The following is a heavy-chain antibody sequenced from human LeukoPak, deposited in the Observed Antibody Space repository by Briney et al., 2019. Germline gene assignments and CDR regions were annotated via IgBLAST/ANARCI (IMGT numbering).Heavy chain of an antibody. J-gene: IGHJ3*02. CDR3: ARPKRYCSSTSCPANAFDI. D-gene: IGHD2-2*01. CDR1: GFSFSSYT. Sequence: GGSLRLSCAASGFSFSSYTVNWVRQAPGKGLEWVSSISGSSYYIYYADSVRGRFTISRDNAENSAYLQMNSLRAEDTAVYYCARPKRYCSSTSCPANAFDIWGQGTMVTVSS. V-gene: IGHV3-21*01. CDR2: ISGSSYYI.